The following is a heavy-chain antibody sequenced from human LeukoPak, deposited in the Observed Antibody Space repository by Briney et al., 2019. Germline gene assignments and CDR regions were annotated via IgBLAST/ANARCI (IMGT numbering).Heavy chain of an antibody. J-gene: IGHJ4*02. D-gene: IGHD1-1*01. CDR1: GFTFSSYG. CDR2: IWYDGSNK. Sequence: GGSLRLSCAASGFTFSSYGMHWVRQAPGKGLEWVAVIWYDGSNKYYADSVKGRFTISRDNSKNTLYLQMNSLRAEDTAVYYCVRDPSGSGFAFDSWGQGALVTVSS. CDR3: VRDPSGSGFAFDS. V-gene: IGHV3-33*01.